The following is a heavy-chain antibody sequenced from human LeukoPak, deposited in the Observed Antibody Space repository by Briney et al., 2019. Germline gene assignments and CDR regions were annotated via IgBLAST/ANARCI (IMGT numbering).Heavy chain of an antibody. J-gene: IGHJ2*01. D-gene: IGHD3-16*01. Sequence: GESLSIYCNASGYRFSSYSISWVRQMPGKGLEWMGRIDPSDSYAKYSPSFQGHVTISADKSISTAYLQWSSLKASDTAMYYCARALRGGISARHYWYFDLWGRGTLVTVSS. V-gene: IGHV5-10-1*01. CDR2: IDPSDSYA. CDR3: ARALRGGISARHYWYFDL. CDR1: GYRFSSYS.